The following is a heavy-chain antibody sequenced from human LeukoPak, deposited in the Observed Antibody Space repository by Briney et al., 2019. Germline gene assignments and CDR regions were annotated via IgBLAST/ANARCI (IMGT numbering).Heavy chain of an antibody. Sequence: SETLSLTCTVSGGSISSYYWSWIRQPPGKGLEWIGYIYYSGSTNYNPSLKRRVTISVDTSKNQFSLKLSSVTAADTAVYYCARLLPLIVGATSYFDYWGQGTLVTVSS. CDR3: ARLLPLIVGATSYFDY. CDR2: IYYSGST. CDR1: GGSISSYY. V-gene: IGHV4-59*08. J-gene: IGHJ4*02. D-gene: IGHD1-26*01.